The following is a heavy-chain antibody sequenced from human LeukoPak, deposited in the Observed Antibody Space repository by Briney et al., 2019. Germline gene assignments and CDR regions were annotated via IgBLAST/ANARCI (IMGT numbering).Heavy chain of an antibody. Sequence: PGGSLRLSCAASGFAFSTYAMSWVRQAPGKGLEWVSAISGSGDSTYYADSVKGRFTISRDNSKSMLFLQLNSLRAEDTALYYCARDLHYYVAMDVWGQGTTVTVSS. D-gene: IGHD3-10*02. CDR3: ARDLHYYVAMDV. CDR1: GFAFSTYA. V-gene: IGHV3-23*01. CDR2: ISGSGDST. J-gene: IGHJ6*02.